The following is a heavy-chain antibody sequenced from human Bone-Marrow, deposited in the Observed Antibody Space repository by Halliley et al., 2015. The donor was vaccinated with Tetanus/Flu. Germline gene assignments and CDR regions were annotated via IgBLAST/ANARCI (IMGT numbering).Heavy chain of an antibody. D-gene: IGHD3-10*01. V-gene: IGHV1-18*01. J-gene: IGHJ4*02. Sequence: AYTGNTNQAQSPQGRVTMTTDTSTSTAYMELRSLRSDDTAIYYCARHYYYYGSGNYFNYFDYWGQGTLVTVSS. CDR2: AYTGNT. CDR3: ARHYYYYGSGNYFNYFDY.